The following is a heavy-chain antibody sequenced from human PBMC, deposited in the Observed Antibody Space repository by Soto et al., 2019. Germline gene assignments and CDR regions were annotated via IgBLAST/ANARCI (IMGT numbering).Heavy chain of an antibody. D-gene: IGHD3-3*01. CDR3: ARGQRFSDWFDP. CDR2: IYSSGST. J-gene: IGHJ5*02. V-gene: IGHV4-4*07. Sequence: QVHLQESGPGLVKPSETLSLNCTVSGGTMNSYYWTWIRQPAGKGLEWIGRIYSSGSTKYNPSLQCRVTMSLDTSKNQFSLRLTSVTAADTAVYYGARGQRFSDWFDPWGQGTLVTVSS. CDR1: GGTMNSYY.